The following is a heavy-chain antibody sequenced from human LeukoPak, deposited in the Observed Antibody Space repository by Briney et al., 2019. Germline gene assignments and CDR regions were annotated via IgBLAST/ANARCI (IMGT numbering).Heavy chain of an antibody. CDR1: GFTVSSNY. V-gene: IGHV3-53*01. CDR2: IYSGGST. D-gene: IGHD1-26*01. Sequence: GGSLRLSCAASGFTVSSNYMSWVRQAPGKGLEWVSVIYSGGSTYYADSVKGRFTISRDNSKNTLYLQMNSLRAEDTAVYYCARGPLNYYRAFDIWGQGTMVTVSS. CDR3: ARGPLNYYRAFDI. J-gene: IGHJ3*02.